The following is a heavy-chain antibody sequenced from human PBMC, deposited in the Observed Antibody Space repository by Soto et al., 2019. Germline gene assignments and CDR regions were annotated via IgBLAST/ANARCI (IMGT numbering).Heavy chain of an antibody. CDR3: AKVGRLAGRINMYFDY. CDR1: GFTFSSYA. V-gene: IGHV3-23*01. D-gene: IGHD3-10*01. CDR2: ISGSGGST. Sequence: LRLSCAASGFTFSSYAMSWVRQAPGKGLEWVSAISGSGGSTYYADSVKGRFTISRDNSKNTLYLQMNSLRAEDTAVYYCAKVGRLAGRINMYFDYWGQGTLVTVSS. J-gene: IGHJ4*02.